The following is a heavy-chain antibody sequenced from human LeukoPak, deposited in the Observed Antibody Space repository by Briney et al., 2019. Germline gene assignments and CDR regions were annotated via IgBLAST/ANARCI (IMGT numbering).Heavy chain of an antibody. CDR2: IILIFGTA. D-gene: IGHD1-26*01. J-gene: IGHJ4*02. V-gene: IGHV1-69*01. CDR1: GGTFSSYA. CDR3: ARERRGGSYFTEKRLDY. Sequence: GSSVTVSCTASGGTFSSYAISWVRQAPGQGLGWMGGIILIFGTANYAQKFQGRVTITADESTSTAYMELSSLRSEDTAVYYCARERRGGSYFTEKRLDYWGQGTLVTVSS.